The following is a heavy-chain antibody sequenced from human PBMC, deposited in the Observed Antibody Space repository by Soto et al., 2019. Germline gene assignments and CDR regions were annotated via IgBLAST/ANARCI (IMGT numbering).Heavy chain of an antibody. D-gene: IGHD6-19*01. CDR1: GFTFSSSG. CDR2: ISFDGSNK. Sequence: QVQLVVSGGGVVQPGRSLRLSCAASGFTFSSSGMHWVRQAPGKGLEWVAVISFDGSNKYYADSVKGRLTISRDNSKNTLYLQMNSLRAEDTAVYYCAIDFSGWYGSSEYGFWGQGTLVTVSS. J-gene: IGHJ4*02. V-gene: IGHV3-30*03. CDR3: AIDFSGWYGSSEYGF.